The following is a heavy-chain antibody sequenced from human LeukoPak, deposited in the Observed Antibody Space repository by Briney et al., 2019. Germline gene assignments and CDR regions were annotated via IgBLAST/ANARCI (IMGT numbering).Heavy chain of an antibody. CDR2: ISWNSGSI. J-gene: IGHJ4*02. V-gene: IGHV3-9*01. D-gene: IGHD1-26*01. CDR3: AKERRSGSYYFDY. CDR1: GFTFDDYA. Sequence: GGSLRLSCAASGFTFDDYAMQWVRQAPGEGLEWVSGISWNSGSIGYADSVKGRFTISRDNAKNSLYLQMNRLRDEDTALYYCAKERRSGSYYFDYWGQGTLVTVSS.